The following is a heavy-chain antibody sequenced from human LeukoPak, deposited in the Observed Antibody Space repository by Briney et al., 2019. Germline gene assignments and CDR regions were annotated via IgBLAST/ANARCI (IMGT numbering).Heavy chain of an antibody. CDR1: GFTFSSYA. J-gene: IGHJ4*02. Sequence: GGSLRLSCAASGFTFSSYAMSWVRQAPGKGLEWVSAISGSGGSTYYADSVKGRFTISRDDSKNTLYLQMNSLRAEDTAVYYGASRIKYSYGAQYWGQGTLVTVSS. V-gene: IGHV3-23*01. D-gene: IGHD5-18*01. CDR2: ISGSGGST. CDR3: ASRIKYSYGAQY.